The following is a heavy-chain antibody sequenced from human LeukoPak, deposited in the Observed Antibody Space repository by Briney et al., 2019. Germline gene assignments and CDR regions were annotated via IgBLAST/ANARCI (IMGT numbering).Heavy chain of an antibody. CDR1: GYIFTSYG. CDR3: ARDRIVDTAMVAPPFDY. J-gene: IGHJ4*02. D-gene: IGHD5-18*01. CDR2: ISAYNGNT. Sequence: ASVKVSCKASGYIFTSYGISWVRQAPGQGLEWMGWISAYNGNTNYAQKLQGRATMTTDTSTSTAYMELRSLRSDDTAVYYCARDRIVDTAMVAPPFDYWGQGTLVTVSS. V-gene: IGHV1-18*01.